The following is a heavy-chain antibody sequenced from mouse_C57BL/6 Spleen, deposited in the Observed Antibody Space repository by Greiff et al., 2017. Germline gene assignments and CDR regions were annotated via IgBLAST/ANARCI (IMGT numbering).Heavy chain of an antibody. J-gene: IGHJ2*01. CDR1: GYTFTSYW. CDR2: IDPSDSGT. Sequence: QVQLQQPGAELVRPGSSVKLSCKASGYTFTSYWMHWVKQRPIQGLEWIGNIDPSDSGTHYNQKFKDKATLTVDKSSSTAYMQLSSLTSEDSAVYYCARSRLRGGFDVWGKGTTLTVSS. V-gene: IGHV1-52*01. D-gene: IGHD1-1*01. CDR3: ARSRLRGGFDV.